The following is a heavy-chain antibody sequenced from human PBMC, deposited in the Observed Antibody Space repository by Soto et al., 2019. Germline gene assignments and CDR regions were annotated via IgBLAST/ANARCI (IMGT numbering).Heavy chain of an antibody. Sequence: QVQLQQWGAGLLKPSETLSLTCAVYGGSFSGYYWSWIRQPPGKGLEWIGEINHSGSTNYNPSLKSRVALAVDTPKNQFSLKLSSVTAADTAVYYCARGQERIAARPFHRYDYYMDVWGKGTTVTVSS. CDR1: GGSFSGYY. V-gene: IGHV4-34*01. CDR3: ARGQERIAARPFHRYDYYMDV. J-gene: IGHJ6*03. CDR2: INHSGST. D-gene: IGHD6-6*01.